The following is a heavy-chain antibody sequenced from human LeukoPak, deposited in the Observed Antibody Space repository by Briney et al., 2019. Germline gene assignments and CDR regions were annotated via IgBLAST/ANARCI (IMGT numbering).Heavy chain of an antibody. CDR3: ARVVGATRTYYFDY. Sequence: PGGSLRLSCAASGFTFSSYAMHWVRQAPGKGLEWVAVISYGGSNKYYADSVKGRFTISRDNSKNTLYLQMNSLRAEDTAVYYCARVVGATRTYYFDYWGRGTLVTVSS. V-gene: IGHV3-30*04. CDR1: GFTFSSYA. CDR2: ISYGGSNK. D-gene: IGHD1-26*01. J-gene: IGHJ4*02.